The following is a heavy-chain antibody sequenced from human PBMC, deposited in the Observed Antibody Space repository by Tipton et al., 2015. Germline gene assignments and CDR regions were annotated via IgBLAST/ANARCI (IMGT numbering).Heavy chain of an antibody. Sequence: TLSLTCTVSGGSINSGYYFWTWIRQHPGKGLEWIGCIFYSGSTYYNPSLKSRVTISVDTSKNQFSLKLSSVTAADTAVYYCARVHRSGYFERYNWFDPWGQGSLFTVSS. CDR2: IFYSGST. CDR1: GGSINSGYYF. J-gene: IGHJ5*02. CDR3: ARVHRSGYFERYNWFDP. V-gene: IGHV4-31*03. D-gene: IGHD3-22*01.